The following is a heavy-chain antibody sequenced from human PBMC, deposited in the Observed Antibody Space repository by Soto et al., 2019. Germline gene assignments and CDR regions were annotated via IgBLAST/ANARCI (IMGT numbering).Heavy chain of an antibody. Sequence: ASVKVSCKASGYTFTSYDINWVRQATGQGLEWMGWMNPNSGNTGYAQKFQGRVTMTRNTSISTAYMELSSLRSEDTAVYYCARVFLSESRPEKYYYYMDVWGKGTTVTVSS. CDR3: ARVFLSESRPEKYYYYMDV. CDR1: GYTFTSYD. CDR2: MNPNSGNT. D-gene: IGHD3-9*01. J-gene: IGHJ6*03. V-gene: IGHV1-8*01.